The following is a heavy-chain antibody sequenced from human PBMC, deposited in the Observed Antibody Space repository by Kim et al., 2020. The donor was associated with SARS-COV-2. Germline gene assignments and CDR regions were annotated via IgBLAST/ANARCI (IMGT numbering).Heavy chain of an antibody. CDR3: ARGYISGPFDS. CDR1: GSTFDDYG. D-gene: IGHD6-19*01. Sequence: GGSLRLSCAASGSTFDDYGMSWVRQAPGMGLEWVSGINKNGGSTGYADSVKGRFTISRDNAKNSLYLQMNSLRVEETALYYCARGYISGPFDSWGHGTLVTVSS. V-gene: IGHV3-20*04. J-gene: IGHJ5*01. CDR2: INKNGGST.